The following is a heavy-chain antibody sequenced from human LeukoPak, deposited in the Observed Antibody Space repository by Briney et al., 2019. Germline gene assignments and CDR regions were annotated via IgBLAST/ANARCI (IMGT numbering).Heavy chain of an antibody. J-gene: IGHJ4*02. Sequence: ASVKVSCKASGYTFTSYDMHWVRQAPGQGLECMGIINPSGGSTSYAQKFQGRVTMTRDMSTSTVYMELGSLRSEDTAVYYCARGDYGDYGVGDYWGQGTLVTVSS. D-gene: IGHD4-17*01. CDR3: ARGDYGDYGVGDY. CDR2: INPSGGST. V-gene: IGHV1-46*01. CDR1: GYTFTSYD.